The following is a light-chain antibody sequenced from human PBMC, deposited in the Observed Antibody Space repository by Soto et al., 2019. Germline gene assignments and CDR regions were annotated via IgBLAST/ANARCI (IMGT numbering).Light chain of an antibody. Sequence: QSVLTQPASASGSPGQSITISCTGASSDVGNYNRVSWYQQHPGKAPKLMIYEGNKRSSGISNRFSGSKSGNTASLTISGLQAEDEADSYCSSFAGARSPVFFGGGTKLTVL. CDR1: SSDVGNYNR. V-gene: IGLV2-23*01. CDR3: SSFAGARSPVF. CDR2: EGN. J-gene: IGLJ2*01.